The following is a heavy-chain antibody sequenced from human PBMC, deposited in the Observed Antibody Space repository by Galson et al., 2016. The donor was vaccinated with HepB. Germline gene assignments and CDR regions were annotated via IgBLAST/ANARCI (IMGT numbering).Heavy chain of an antibody. D-gene: IGHD5-24*01. Sequence: QSGAEVKKPGESLKISCQGSGYSFNTYWIAWVRQMPGKGLEWMGIIYPGDSDIRYSPSFQGQVTISADKSISTAYLQWSSLKASDTAIYYCARQKDGYNRAYSSSPLDVWGQATTVTVSS. V-gene: IGHV5-51*01. CDR1: GYSFNTYW. J-gene: IGHJ6*02. CDR3: ARQKDGYNRAYSSSPLDV. CDR2: IYPGDSDI.